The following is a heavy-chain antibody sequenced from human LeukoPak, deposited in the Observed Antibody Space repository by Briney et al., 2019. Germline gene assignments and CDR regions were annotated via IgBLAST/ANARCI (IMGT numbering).Heavy chain of an antibody. Sequence: PSETLSLTCTVSGGSISSYYWSWIRQPPGKGLEWIGYIYYSGSTNYNPSLKSRVTISVDTSKNQFSLKLSSVTAADTAVYYCARFACSSTSCYSVWFDPWGQEPWSPSPQ. CDR3: ARFACSSTSCYSVWFDP. V-gene: IGHV4-59*01. J-gene: IGHJ5*02. CDR1: GGSISSYY. D-gene: IGHD2-2*01. CDR2: IYYSGST.